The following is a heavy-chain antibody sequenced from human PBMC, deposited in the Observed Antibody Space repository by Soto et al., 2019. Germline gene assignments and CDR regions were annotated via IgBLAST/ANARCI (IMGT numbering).Heavy chain of an antibody. CDR1: GFTFDDYA. CDR3: GKDFVSGDYVSNAFDI. V-gene: IGHV3-9*01. CDR2: ISWNSGSI. D-gene: IGHD4-17*01. Sequence: EVQLVESGGGLVQPGRSLRLSCAASGFTFDDYAMHWVRQAPGKGLEWVSGISWNSGSIGYADSVKGRFTISRDNAKNSLYLQMNSLRAEDTALYYCGKDFVSGDYVSNAFDIWGQGTMVTVSS. J-gene: IGHJ3*02.